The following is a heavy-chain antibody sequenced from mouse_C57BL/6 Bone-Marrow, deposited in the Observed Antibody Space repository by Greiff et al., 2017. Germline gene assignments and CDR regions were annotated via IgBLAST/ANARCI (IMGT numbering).Heavy chain of an antibody. V-gene: IGHV1-59*01. Sequence: QVQLQQPGAELVRPGTSVKLSCTASGYTFTSYWMHWVKQRAGQGLEWIGVIDPSDSYTNYNQKFKGKATLTVDTSSSTAYMQLSSLTSEDSAVYYCARSFGTDYWGQGTTLTVSS. J-gene: IGHJ2*01. CDR1: GYTFTSYW. CDR3: ARSFGTDY. D-gene: IGHD2-14*01. CDR2: IDPSDSYT.